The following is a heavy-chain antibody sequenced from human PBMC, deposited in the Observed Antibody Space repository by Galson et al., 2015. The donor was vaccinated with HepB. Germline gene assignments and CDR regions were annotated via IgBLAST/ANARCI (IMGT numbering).Heavy chain of an antibody. CDR3: ARVYGGKGAYYYGMDV. CDR1: GFTFSSYW. D-gene: IGHD4-23*01. CDR2: INSDGSST. V-gene: IGHV3-74*01. Sequence: SLRLSCAASGFTFSSYWMHWVRQAPGKGLVWVSRINSDGSSTSYADSVKGRFTISRDNAKNTLYLQMNSLRAEDTAVYYCARVYGGKGAYYYGMDVWGQGTTVTVSS. J-gene: IGHJ6*02.